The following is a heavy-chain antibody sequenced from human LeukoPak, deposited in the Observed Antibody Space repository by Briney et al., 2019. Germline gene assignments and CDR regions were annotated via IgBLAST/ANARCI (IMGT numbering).Heavy chain of an antibody. V-gene: IGHV4-39*07. CDR3: ARERRAHYFDY. J-gene: IGHJ4*02. CDR2: IYYSGST. Sequence: SETLSLTCTVSGGSISSSSYYWGWIRQPPGKGLEWIGSIYYSGSTYYNPSLKSRVTISVDTSKNQFSLKLSSVTAADTAVYYCARERRAHYFDYRGQGTLVTVSS. CDR1: GGSISSSSYY.